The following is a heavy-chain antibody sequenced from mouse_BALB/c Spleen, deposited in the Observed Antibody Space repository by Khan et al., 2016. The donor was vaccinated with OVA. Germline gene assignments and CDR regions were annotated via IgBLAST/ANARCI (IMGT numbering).Heavy chain of an antibody. J-gene: IGHJ2*01. CDR1: GYSIASDYA. V-gene: IGHV3-2*02. CDR2: ISYSGNT. CDR3: ARVYGGDFDH. D-gene: IGHD1-1*01. Sequence: VQLKQSGPGLVKPSQSLSLTCTVTGYSIASDYAWNWIRQFPGNKLEWMGFISYSGNTNYNPSLKSRISITRDTSKNQFFLQLNSVTSEDTATYYCARVYGGDFDHWGQGTTLTVSS.